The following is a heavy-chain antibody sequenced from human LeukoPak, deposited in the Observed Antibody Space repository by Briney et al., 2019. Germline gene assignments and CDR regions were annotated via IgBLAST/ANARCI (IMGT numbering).Heavy chain of an antibody. CDR2: ISSSSSYI. CDR3: ARDLGRGYDFYYYAMGV. J-gene: IGHJ6*04. D-gene: IGHD6-25*01. CDR1: GFTFSSYS. V-gene: IGHV3-21*01. Sequence: GGSLRLSCAASGFTFSSYSMNWVRQAPGKGLEWVSSISSSSSYIYYADSVKGRFTISRDNAKNSLYLQMNSLRAEDTAVYYCARDLGRGYDFYYYAMGVWGKGTTVTVSS.